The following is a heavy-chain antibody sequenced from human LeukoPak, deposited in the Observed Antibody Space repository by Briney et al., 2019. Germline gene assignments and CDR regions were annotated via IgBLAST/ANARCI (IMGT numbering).Heavy chain of an antibody. CDR1: GYTFTSYA. CDR3: ASSYQPLPFDY. D-gene: IGHD2-2*01. Sequence: ASVKVSCKASGYTFTSYAMHWVRQAPGQRLEWMGWINAGNGNTKYSQKFQGRVTMTRDTSTSTVYMELSSLRSEDTAVYYCASSYQPLPFDYWGQGTLVTVSS. V-gene: IGHV1-3*01. CDR2: INAGNGNT. J-gene: IGHJ4*02.